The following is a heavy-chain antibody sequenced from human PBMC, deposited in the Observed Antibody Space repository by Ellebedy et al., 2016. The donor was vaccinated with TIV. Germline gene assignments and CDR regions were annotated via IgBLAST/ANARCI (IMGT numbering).Heavy chain of an antibody. CDR2: IWYDGTKK. V-gene: IGHV3-33*08. D-gene: IGHD6-19*01. Sequence: GGSLRLSCAASGFTFSSYGMHWVRQAPGKGLEWVALIWYDGTKKFYAESVKGRFTISRDNSENTLYLQMNNLRDEDTAVYHCARDPGIAEAGTVPPNIGFDLWGQGALVTVSS. CDR3: ARDPGIAEAGTVPPNIGFDL. J-gene: IGHJ4*02. CDR1: GFTFSSYG.